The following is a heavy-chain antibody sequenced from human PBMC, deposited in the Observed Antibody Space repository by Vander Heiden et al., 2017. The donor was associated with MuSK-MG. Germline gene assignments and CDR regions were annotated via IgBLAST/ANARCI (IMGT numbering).Heavy chain of an antibody. CDR2: IRQDGSFK. CDR1: GFTFNTYS. Sequence: GSGGGLVQPGGSLTLSCAASGFTFNTYSMAWVRQAPGKGLEWVANIRQDGSFKEYVHSVKGRFTISRDNARNSLYLLMDGLTVDDTAVYYCARWRWQQSEFDFWGQGTLGTVSS. J-gene: IGHJ4*02. D-gene: IGHD2-15*01. V-gene: IGHV3-7*01. CDR3: ARWRWQQSEFDF.